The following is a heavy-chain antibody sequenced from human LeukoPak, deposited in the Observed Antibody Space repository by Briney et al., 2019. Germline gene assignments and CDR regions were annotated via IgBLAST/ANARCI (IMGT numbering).Heavy chain of an antibody. CDR1: GGTFSSYA. CDR2: IIPIFGTA. CDR3: ARGGAWFHKGYYYYMDV. D-gene: IGHD6-19*01. V-gene: IGHV1-69*13. Sequence: GASVKVSCKASGGTFSSYAISWVRQAPGQGLEWMGGIIPIFGTANYAQKFQGRVTITADESTSTAHMELSSLRSEDTAVYYCARGGAWFHKGYYYYMDVWGKGTTVTISS. J-gene: IGHJ6*03.